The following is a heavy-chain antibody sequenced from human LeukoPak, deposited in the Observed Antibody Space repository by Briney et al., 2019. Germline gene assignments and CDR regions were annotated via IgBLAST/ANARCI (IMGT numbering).Heavy chain of an antibody. J-gene: IGHJ4*02. V-gene: IGHV4-61*02. CDR1: GGSISSGSYY. CDR2: IYTSGST. D-gene: IGHD3-22*01. Sequence: KPSETLSLTCTVSGGSISSGSYYWSWIRQPAGKGLEWIGRIYTSGSTNYNPSLKSRVTISVDTSKNQFSLKLSSVTAADTAVYYCARVTDSSDLIVDYWGQGTLVTVSS. CDR3: ARVTDSSDLIVDY.